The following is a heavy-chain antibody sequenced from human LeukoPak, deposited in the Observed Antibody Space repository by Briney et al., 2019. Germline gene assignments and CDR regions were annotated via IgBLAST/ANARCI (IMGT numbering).Heavy chain of an antibody. CDR1: GYIFTSYF. V-gene: IGHV1-46*01. Sequence: AASVKVSCKASGYIFTSYFMHWVRQAPGQGLEWMGLINPSGGSTRYAQKFQGRVTMTEDTSTDTAYMELSSLRSEDAAVYYCATAKYSSGWYGAFDIWGQGTMVTVSS. D-gene: IGHD6-19*01. CDR3: ATAKYSSGWYGAFDI. CDR2: INPSGGST. J-gene: IGHJ3*02.